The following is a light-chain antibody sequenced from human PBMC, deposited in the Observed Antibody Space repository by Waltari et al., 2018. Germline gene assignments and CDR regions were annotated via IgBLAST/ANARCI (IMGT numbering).Light chain of an antibody. Sequence: DIQMTQSPSSLSASVGDRVTITGRASQSISSFLNWYQLKPGKAPKLLIYTASTLQSGVPSRFSGSGSGTDFTLTISSLQAEDVAVYYCQQLNSYPYTFGQGTKLEIK. V-gene: IGKV1-39*01. CDR1: QSISSF. J-gene: IGKJ2*01. CDR3: QQLNSYPYT. CDR2: TAS.